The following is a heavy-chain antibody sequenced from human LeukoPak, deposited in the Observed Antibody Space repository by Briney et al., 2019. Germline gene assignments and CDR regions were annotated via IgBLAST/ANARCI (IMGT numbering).Heavy chain of an antibody. Sequence: PGGSLRLPYATSGFVFSDYYMTWIRQPPGKGLEWVSYISTRDVTIHYADSVKGRFTVSRDNAKKSLYLQMNSLRADDTAVYYCARALRKDIDYDYFRYLSDYWGQGTMVTVS. CDR2: ISTRDVTI. CDR3: ARALRKDIDYDYFRYLSDY. V-gene: IGHV3-11*01. CDR1: GFVFSDYY. D-gene: IGHD3-16*01. J-gene: IGHJ4*01.